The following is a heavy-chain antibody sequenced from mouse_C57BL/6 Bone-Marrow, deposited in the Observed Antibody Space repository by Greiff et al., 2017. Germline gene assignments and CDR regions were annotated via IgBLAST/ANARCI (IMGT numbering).Heavy chain of an antibody. CDR3: TCYGSGAY. J-gene: IGHJ3*01. D-gene: IGHD1-1*01. CDR2: IDPDNGDT. CDR1: GFNIKDDY. Sequence: VQLQQSGAELVRPGASVKLSCTASGFNIKDDYMHWVKQRPEQGLEWIGWIDPDNGDTEYASKFQGKATITADTSSTTAYLQLSSLTSEDTAVYYCTCYGSGAYWGQGTLVTVSA. V-gene: IGHV14-4*01.